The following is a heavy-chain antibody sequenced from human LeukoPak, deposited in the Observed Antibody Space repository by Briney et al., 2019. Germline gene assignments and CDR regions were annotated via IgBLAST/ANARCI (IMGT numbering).Heavy chain of an antibody. V-gene: IGHV3-30*02. Sequence: GGSLRLSCAASGFTFSSYGMHWVRQAPGKGLEWVAFIRYDGSSKYYADSVKGRFTISRDNSKNTLYLQMNSLRAEDTAVYYCAKDRSGWGQENAFDIWGQGTMVTVSS. CDR2: IRYDGSSK. J-gene: IGHJ3*02. CDR1: GFTFSSYG. D-gene: IGHD6-19*01. CDR3: AKDRSGWGQENAFDI.